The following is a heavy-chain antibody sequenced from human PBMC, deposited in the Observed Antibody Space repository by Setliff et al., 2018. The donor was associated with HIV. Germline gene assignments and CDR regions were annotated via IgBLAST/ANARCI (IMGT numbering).Heavy chain of an antibody. J-gene: IGHJ4*02. CDR3: ASIELAAMVPVDY. Sequence: AGGSLRLSCAASGFTFSSYTMNWVRQAPGKGLEWVSSISSSSYYIYYADSVKGRFTISRDNAKNSLFLQMNSLRAEDTAVYYCASIELAAMVPVDYWGQGTLVTSPQ. D-gene: IGHD5-18*01. CDR2: ISSSSYYI. V-gene: IGHV3-21*01. CDR1: GFTFSSYT.